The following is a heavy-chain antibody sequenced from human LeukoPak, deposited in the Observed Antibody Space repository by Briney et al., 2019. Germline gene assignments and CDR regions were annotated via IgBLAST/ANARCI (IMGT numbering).Heavy chain of an antibody. Sequence: GASVKVSCKASGYTFTGYYMHWVRQAPGQGLEWMGIINPSGGSTSYAQKFQGRVTMTRDTSTSTVYMELSSLRSEDTAVYYCARDGSLPAAIRPLDYWGQGTLVTVSS. J-gene: IGHJ4*02. D-gene: IGHD2-2*01. V-gene: IGHV1-46*03. CDR3: ARDGSLPAAIRPLDY. CDR1: GYTFTGYY. CDR2: INPSGGST.